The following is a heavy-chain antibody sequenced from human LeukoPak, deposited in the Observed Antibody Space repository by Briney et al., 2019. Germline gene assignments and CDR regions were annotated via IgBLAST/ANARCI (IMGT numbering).Heavy chain of an antibody. Sequence: SSETLSLTCAVSGGSISSGGYSWSWIRQPPGKGLEWIGYIYHSGSTNYNPSLKSRVTISVDTSKNQFSLKLSSVTAADTAVYYCARTPDYYDSSGYSVYYYYYGMDVWGQGTTVTVSS. CDR2: IYHSGST. J-gene: IGHJ6*02. D-gene: IGHD3-22*01. CDR3: ARTPDYYDSSGYSVYYYYYGMDV. V-gene: IGHV4-30-2*01. CDR1: GGSISSGGYS.